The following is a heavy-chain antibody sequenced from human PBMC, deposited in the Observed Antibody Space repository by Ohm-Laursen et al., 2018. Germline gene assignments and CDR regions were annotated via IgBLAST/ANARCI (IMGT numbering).Heavy chain of an antibody. CDR1: GYTFTGYY. CDR2: INPNSGVT. J-gene: IGHJ6*02. CDR3: ASLKPPLYYYGMDV. Sequence: ASAKVSCKASGYTFTGYYMHWVRQSPGQGLEWMGWINPNSGVTNYAQKFQGRVIMTRDTSISTAYMELSSLRSDDTAVYYCASLKPPLYYYGMDVWGQGTTVTVSS. V-gene: IGHV1-2*02.